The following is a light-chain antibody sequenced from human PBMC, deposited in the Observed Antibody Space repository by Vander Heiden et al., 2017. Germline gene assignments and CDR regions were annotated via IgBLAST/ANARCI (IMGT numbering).Light chain of an antibody. CDR3: QQRSNWYT. CDR1: QSVSSY. CDR2: DAS. J-gene: IGKJ2*01. Sequence: EIVLTQSPATLSLSPGERATLSCRASQSVSSYLAWYQQKPGQAPRPLIYDASNRATGIPARFSGSGSGTDFTLTTSSLEPEDFAVYYCQQRSNWYTFGQGTKLEIK. V-gene: IGKV3-11*01.